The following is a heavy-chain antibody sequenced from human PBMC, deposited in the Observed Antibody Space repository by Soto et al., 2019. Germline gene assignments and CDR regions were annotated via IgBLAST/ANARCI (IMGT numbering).Heavy chain of an antibody. CDR1: GGSISSGDYC. J-gene: IGHJ4*02. CDR3: ARGQEYYYDSSGYYYDPYYFDY. CDR2: IYYSGGT. V-gene: IGHV4-30-4*01. D-gene: IGHD3-22*01. Sequence: SETLSLTCTVSGGSISSGDYCWSWIRQPPGKGLEWIGYIYYSGGTYYNPSLKSRVTISVDTSKNQFSLKLSSVTAADTAVYYCARGQEYYYDSSGYYYDPYYFDYWGQGTLVTVS.